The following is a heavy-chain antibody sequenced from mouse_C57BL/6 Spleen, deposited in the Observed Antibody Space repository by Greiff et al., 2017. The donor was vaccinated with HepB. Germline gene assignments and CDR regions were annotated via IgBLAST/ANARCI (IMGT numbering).Heavy chain of an antibody. CDR3: ARGRFDWEGAWFAY. Sequence: EVQLQQSGPELVKPGASVKISCKASGYTFTDYYMNWVKQSHGKSLEWIGDINPNNGGTSYNQKFKGKATLTVDKSSSTAYMELRSLTSEDSADYYCARGRFDWEGAWFAYWGQGTLVTVSA. CDR2: INPNNGGT. V-gene: IGHV1-26*01. D-gene: IGHD4-1*01. J-gene: IGHJ3*01. CDR1: GYTFTDYY.